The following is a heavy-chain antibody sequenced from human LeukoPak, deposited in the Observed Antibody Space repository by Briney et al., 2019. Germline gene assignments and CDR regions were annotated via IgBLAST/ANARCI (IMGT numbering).Heavy chain of an antibody. V-gene: IGHV3-9*03. D-gene: IGHD3-22*01. Sequence: GGSLRLSCAASGFTFDDYAMHWVRQAPGKGLEWVSGISWNSGSIGYADSVKGRFTISRDNAKNSLYLQMNSLRAEDMALYYCAKDMVRHSSGYYSFVYWGQGTLVTVSS. CDR1: GFTFDDYA. CDR2: ISWNSGSI. CDR3: AKDMVRHSSGYYSFVY. J-gene: IGHJ4*02.